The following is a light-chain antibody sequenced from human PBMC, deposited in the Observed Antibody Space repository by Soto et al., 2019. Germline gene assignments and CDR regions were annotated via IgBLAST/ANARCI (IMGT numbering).Light chain of an antibody. CDR1: QTISRW. CDR3: QHYNSYSEA. CDR2: DAS. V-gene: IGKV1-5*01. J-gene: IGKJ1*01. Sequence: DIQMTQSPSTLSASVGDRFTISCLAIQTISRWLAWYQQRPGKAPKLLIYDASSLESGVPSRFRGSGSGTEFTLTISSLQPDDFETYYCQHYNSYSEAFGQGTKVDIK.